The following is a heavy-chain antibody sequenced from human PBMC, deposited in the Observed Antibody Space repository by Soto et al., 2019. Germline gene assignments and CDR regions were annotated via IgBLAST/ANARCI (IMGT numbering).Heavy chain of an antibody. CDR2: INHRGST. J-gene: IGHJ5*02. CDR3: ARTDIVTTNWFDP. D-gene: IGHD5-12*01. V-gene: IGHV4-34*02. Sequence: QVHLQQWGAGLLKPSETLSLTCALYGESFIGYYWTWIRQPPGKGLEWIGEINHRGSTNYNPSLKSRVTISIDTSKNQFSLKLSSVTAADTSVYYCARTDIVTTNWFDPWGQGTLVTVSS. CDR1: GESFIGYY.